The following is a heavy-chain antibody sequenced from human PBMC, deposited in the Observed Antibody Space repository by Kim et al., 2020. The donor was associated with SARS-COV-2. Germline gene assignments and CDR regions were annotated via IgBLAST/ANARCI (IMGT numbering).Heavy chain of an antibody. Sequence: GGSLRLSCAASGFTFDDYGMSWVRQAPGKGLEWVSGINCDGGSTVYADSVKGRFTISRDNAKNSLYLQMNSLRAEDTALYHCARGRPRDLFDIWGQGTMVTVSS. V-gene: IGHV3-20*01. CDR2: INCDGGST. CDR1: GFTFDDYG. CDR3: ARGRPRDLFDI. J-gene: IGHJ3*02.